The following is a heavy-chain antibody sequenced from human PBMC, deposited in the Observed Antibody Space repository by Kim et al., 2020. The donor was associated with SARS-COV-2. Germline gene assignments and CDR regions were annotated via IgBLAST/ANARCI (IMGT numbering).Heavy chain of an antibody. J-gene: IGHJ3*02. CDR3: ARANRDGYNPDAFDI. D-gene: IGHD5-12*01. V-gene: IGHV3-21*01. CDR1: GFTFSSYS. Sequence: GGSLRLSCAASGFTFSSYSMNWVRQAPGKGLEWVSSISSSSSYIYYADSVKGRFTISRDNAKNSLYLQMNSLRAEDTAVYYCARANRDGYNPDAFDIWGQGTMVTVSS. CDR2: ISSSSSYI.